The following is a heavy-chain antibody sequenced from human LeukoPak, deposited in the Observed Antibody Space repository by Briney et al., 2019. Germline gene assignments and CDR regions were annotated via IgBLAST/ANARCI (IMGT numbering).Heavy chain of an antibody. J-gene: IGHJ4*02. CDR1: VFTVSSNY. V-gene: IGHV3-53*01. Sequence: PGGSLRLSCASSVFTVSSNYMSWVRGAPGKGLEGGSVIYIGGSTYYADSVKGRFTISRDNSKNTLYLQMNSLRAEDTAVYYCARVSPNTVTTLQYFDYWGQGTLVTVSS. D-gene: IGHD4-17*01. CDR3: ARVSPNTVTTLQYFDY. CDR2: IYIGGST.